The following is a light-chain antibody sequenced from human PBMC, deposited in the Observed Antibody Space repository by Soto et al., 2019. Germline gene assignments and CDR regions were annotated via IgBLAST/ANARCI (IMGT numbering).Light chain of an antibody. V-gene: IGKV3-20*01. CDR3: QQFGTSPS. J-gene: IGKJ1*01. CDR1: QTVNSGF. CDR2: TTS. Sequence: EVVLTQSPGTVSLSPGERASLSCRASQTVNSGFFTWYQQRPGQAPRLLIYTTSYRANGIPARFSGSGSGTDFTLTISRLESEDFAVYYCQQFGTSPSFGQGTRVEIK.